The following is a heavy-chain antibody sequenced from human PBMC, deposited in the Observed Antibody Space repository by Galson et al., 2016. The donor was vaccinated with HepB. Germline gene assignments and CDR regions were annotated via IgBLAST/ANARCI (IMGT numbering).Heavy chain of an antibody. V-gene: IGHV1-46*01. CDR2: INPSGGNT. Sequence: SVKVSCKASGCTFTSYYMHWVRQAPGQGLEWMGIINPSGGNTSYAQKFQGRVTMTRDTSTITVYMELSSLRSEDTAGYYCGRERLPKIGGVIIRTNWFDPWGQGTLVTVSS. CDR1: GCTFTSYY. D-gene: IGHD3-10*01. CDR3: GRERLPKIGGVIIRTNWFDP. J-gene: IGHJ5*02.